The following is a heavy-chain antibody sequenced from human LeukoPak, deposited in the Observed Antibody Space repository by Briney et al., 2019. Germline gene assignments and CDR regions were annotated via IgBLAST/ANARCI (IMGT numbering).Heavy chain of an antibody. Sequence: GASVKVSCKASGGTFSSYAISWVRQAPGQGLEWMGGIIPIFGTANYAQKFQGRVTITTDESTSTAYMELSSLRSEDTAVYYCARDQGGSNWFDPWGQGTLVTVSS. D-gene: IGHD3-16*01. CDR3: ARDQGGSNWFDP. J-gene: IGHJ5*02. CDR2: IIPIFGTA. V-gene: IGHV1-69*05. CDR1: GGTFSSYA.